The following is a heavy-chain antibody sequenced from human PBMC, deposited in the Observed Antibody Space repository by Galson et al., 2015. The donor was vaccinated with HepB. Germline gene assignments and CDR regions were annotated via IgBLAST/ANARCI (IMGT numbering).Heavy chain of an antibody. CDR2: ISHDGKHQ. Sequence: SLRLSCAASGFSFSDFALHWVRQGPGKGPEWVALISHDGKHQYYADSVRGRFTISRDISKNTLNLQMNSLRVEDTGIYYCARDPDDTEGYYMTFEYWRQGTLVTVSS. J-gene: IGHJ4*02. CDR3: ARDPDDTEGYYMTFEY. V-gene: IGHV3-30*04. CDR1: GFSFSDFA. D-gene: IGHD1-26*01.